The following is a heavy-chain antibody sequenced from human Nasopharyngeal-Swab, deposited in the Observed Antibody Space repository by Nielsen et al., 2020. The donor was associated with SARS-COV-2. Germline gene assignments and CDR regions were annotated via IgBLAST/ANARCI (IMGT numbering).Heavy chain of an antibody. D-gene: IGHD6-13*01. J-gene: IGHJ4*02. CDR2: IRSKTHSYTT. CDR3: STLPIPALGADY. V-gene: IGHV3-73*01. Sequence: WIRQPPGKGLEWVGRIRSKTHSYTTDYAASVKGRFTISRDDSKNTAYLHMNSLESEDTAVYYCSTLPIPALGADYWGQGTLVTVSS.